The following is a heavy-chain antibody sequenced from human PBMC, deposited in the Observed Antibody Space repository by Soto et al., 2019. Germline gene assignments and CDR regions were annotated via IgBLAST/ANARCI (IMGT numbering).Heavy chain of an antibody. CDR2: ISYDGSNK. J-gene: IGHJ4*02. V-gene: IGHV3-30-3*01. CDR1: GFTFSSYA. Sequence: QVQLVESGGGVVQPGRSLRLSCAASGFTFSSYAMHWVRQAPGKGLEWVAVISYDGSNKYYADSVKGRFTISRDISKNTLSLQMNTLCAEGPAVYYCAGAGCLLLDYWGQGTLVTVSS. CDR3: AGAGCLLLDY.